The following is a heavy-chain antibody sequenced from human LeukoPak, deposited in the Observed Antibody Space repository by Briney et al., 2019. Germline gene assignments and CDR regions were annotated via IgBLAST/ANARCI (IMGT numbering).Heavy chain of an antibody. Sequence: ASVKVSCKASGYTFTNYAMNWVGQAPGQGLDWMGWMNTNTGNPTYAQGFTGRFVFSLYTSVSTAYLQISSLKTEDTAVYYCAVLSYDSSGYYYPFDYWGQGTLVTVSS. CDR3: AVLSYDSSGYYYPFDY. CDR1: GYTFTNYA. CDR2: MNTNTGNP. D-gene: IGHD3-22*01. J-gene: IGHJ4*02. V-gene: IGHV7-4-1*02.